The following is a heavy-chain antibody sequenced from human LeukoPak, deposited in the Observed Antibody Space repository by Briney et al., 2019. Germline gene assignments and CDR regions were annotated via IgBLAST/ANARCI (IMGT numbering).Heavy chain of an antibody. J-gene: IGHJ5*02. CDR3: ARHRTIATADTWWFDP. D-gene: IGHD6-13*01. CDR1: GYTFSDYW. V-gene: IGHV5-51*01. Sequence: GESLKISCEASGYTFSDYWIGWVRQLPGKGLEWMGIIYPGDSDASYSPSFKGQVTISADKSISAAYLQWSSLKASDSGMYYCARHRTIATADTWWFDPWGQGTLVTVSS. CDR2: IYPGDSDA.